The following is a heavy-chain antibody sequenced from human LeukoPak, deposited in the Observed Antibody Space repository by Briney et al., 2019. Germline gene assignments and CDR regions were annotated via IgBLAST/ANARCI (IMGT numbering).Heavy chain of an antibody. J-gene: IGHJ4*02. CDR3: ARERTTVVSGTTIGAY. D-gene: IGHD4-11*01. Sequence: GGPLRLSCAASGFTFSSYGMSWVRQAPGKGLEWVSGINWNGGSTGYADSVKGRFTISRDNAKNSLYLQMNSLRADDTAGYYCARERTTVVSGTTIGAYWGQGTLVTVSS. CDR1: GFTFSSYG. CDR2: INWNGGST. V-gene: IGHV3-20*04.